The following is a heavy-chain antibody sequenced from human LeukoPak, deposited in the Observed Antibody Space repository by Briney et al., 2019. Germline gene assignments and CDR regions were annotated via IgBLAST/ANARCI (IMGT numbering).Heavy chain of an antibody. V-gene: IGHV3-20*04. CDR3: ARVWGGYCSSNSCYGAFDI. D-gene: IGHD2-2*01. Sequence: GGSLRLSCAASGFTFDDYGMSWVRQAPGKGLEWVSGINWNGGSTGYADSVKGRFTISRDNAKNSLYLQMNSLRAEDAALYYCARVWGGYCSSNSCYGAFDIWGQGTMVTVSS. CDR1: GFTFDDYG. CDR2: INWNGGST. J-gene: IGHJ3*02.